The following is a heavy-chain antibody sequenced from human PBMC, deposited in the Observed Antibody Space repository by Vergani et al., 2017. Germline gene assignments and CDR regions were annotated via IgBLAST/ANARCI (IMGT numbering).Heavy chain of an antibody. CDR3: ARPRGSSWYRAYNWFDP. CDR1: WISLSNARMG. Sequence: QVTLKESGPVLVKPTETLTLTCTVSWISLSNARMGVSWIRQPPGKALEWLAHIFSNDEKSYITSLKSRLTISKDTSKSQVVLTMTNLDPVDTATYYCARPRGSSWYRAYNWFDPWGQGTLVTVSS. CDR2: IFSNDEK. D-gene: IGHD6-13*01. V-gene: IGHV2-26*01. J-gene: IGHJ5*02.